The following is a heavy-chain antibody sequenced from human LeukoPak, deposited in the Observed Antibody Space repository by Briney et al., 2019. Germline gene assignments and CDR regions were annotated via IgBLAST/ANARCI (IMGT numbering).Heavy chain of an antibody. CDR1: GFTFSSYE. CDR3: ARDNRYSIFNWFDP. Sequence: GGSLRLSCAASGFTFSSYEMNWVRQAPGKGLEWVSYISSSGSTIYYADSVKGRFTISRDNAKNSLYLQMNSLRAEDTAVYYCARDNRYSIFNWFDPWGQGTLVTVSS. V-gene: IGHV3-48*03. CDR2: ISSSGSTI. J-gene: IGHJ5*02. D-gene: IGHD6-13*01.